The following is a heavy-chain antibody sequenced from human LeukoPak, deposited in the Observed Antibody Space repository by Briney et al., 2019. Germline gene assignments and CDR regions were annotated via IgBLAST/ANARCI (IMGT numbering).Heavy chain of an antibody. J-gene: IGHJ4*02. CDR3: ARGSYKYSSSYYYFDY. D-gene: IGHD6-6*01. CDR1: GFTFSSYG. Sequence: GRSLRLSCAASGFTFSSYGMHWVRQAPGKGLEWVAVLWYDGSNKYYADSVKGRFTLSRENSKNTLYLQMNSLRAEDTAVYYCARGSYKYSSSYYYFDYWGQGTLVTVSS. V-gene: IGHV3-33*01. CDR2: LWYDGSNK.